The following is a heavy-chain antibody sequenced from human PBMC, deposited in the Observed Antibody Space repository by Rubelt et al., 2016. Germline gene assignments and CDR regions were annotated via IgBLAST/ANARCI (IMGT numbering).Heavy chain of an antibody. CDR1: YS. J-gene: IGHJ4*02. Sequence: YSMNWARQAPGKGLEWVSSISSSSSYIYYADSVKGRFTISRDNAKNSLYLQMNSLRAEDTAVYYCARVLSGWQDYWGQGTLVTVSS. CDR2: ISSSSSYI. D-gene: IGHD6-19*01. V-gene: IGHV3-21*01. CDR3: ARVLSGWQDY.